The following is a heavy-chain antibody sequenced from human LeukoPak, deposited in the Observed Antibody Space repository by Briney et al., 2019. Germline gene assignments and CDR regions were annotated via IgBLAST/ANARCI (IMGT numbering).Heavy chain of an antibody. V-gene: IGHV3-33*01. CDR2: IWYDGSNK. J-gene: IGHJ3*02. CDR3: ARSSPSSAFDI. D-gene: IGHD3-10*01. CDR1: GFSFNTYG. Sequence: PGGSLRLSCGASGFSFNTYGMHWVRQAPGKGLEWVAVIWYDGSNKYYADSVKGRFTISRDNSKNTLYLQMNSLRAEDTAVYYCARSSPSSAFDIWGQGTMVTVSS.